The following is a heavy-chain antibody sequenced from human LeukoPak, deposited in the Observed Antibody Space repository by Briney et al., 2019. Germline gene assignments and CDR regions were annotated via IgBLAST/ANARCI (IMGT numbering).Heavy chain of an antibody. V-gene: IGHV1-46*01. CDR2: INPSGGST. CDR1: GYTFTSYY. J-gene: IGHJ5*02. Sequence: ASVKVSCKASGYTFTSYYMHWVRQAPGQGLEWMGIINPSGGSTSYAQKFQDRVTMTRDMSTSTVYMELSSLRSEDTAVYYCARDSSPERITMVRGVITANWFDPWGQGTLVTVSS. D-gene: IGHD3-10*01. CDR3: ARDSSPERITMVRGVITANWFDP.